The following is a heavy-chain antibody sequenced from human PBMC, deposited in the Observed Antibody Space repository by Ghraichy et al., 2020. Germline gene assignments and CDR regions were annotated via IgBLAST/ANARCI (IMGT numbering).Heavy chain of an antibody. CDR3: AKTISYHSSGWYDPHY. V-gene: IGHV3-23*01. D-gene: IGHD6-19*01. J-gene: IGHJ4*02. Sequence: GGSLRLSCAASGFTFSSYAMSWVRQAPGKGLEWVSAISGSGGSTYYADSVKGRFTISRDNSKNTLYLQMNSLRAEDTAVYYCAKTISYHSSGWYDPHYWGQGTLVTVSS. CDR2: ISGSGGST. CDR1: GFTFSSYA.